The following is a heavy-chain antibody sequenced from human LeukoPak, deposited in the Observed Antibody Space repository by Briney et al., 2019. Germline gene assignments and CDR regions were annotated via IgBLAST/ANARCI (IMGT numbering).Heavy chain of an antibody. CDR1: GLTLSSYS. Sequence: GSLRLAYATPGLTLSSYSSGCLRQAPGKGLEWVSTIVTGGLTTYYADSVKGRFTISRDNSKNTLYLQMNSLRADDTSVYYCASPTTSWNDYTGIDPWGQGTTVTVSP. D-gene: IGHD1-1*01. V-gene: IGHV3-23*01. CDR2: IVTGGLTT. J-gene: IGHJ5*01. CDR3: ASPTTSWNDYTGIDP.